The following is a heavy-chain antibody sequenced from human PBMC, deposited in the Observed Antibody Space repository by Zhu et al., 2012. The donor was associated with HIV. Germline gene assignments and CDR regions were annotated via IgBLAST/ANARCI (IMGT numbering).Heavy chain of an antibody. CDR2: IYHSGTT. CDR1: GYSIRSGYY. D-gene: IGHD3-22*01. J-gene: IGHJ3*01. V-gene: IGHV4-38-2*02. Sequence: QVQESGPGLVKPPKTLSLTCTVSGYSIRSGYYWGWIRQPPGKDLEWIGSIYHSGTTYYNPSLKSRVTISVDTSEKQFSLKLNSVTAADTAVYYCARGGYYYDTLGAFDLWGQGTMVTVSS. CDR3: ARGGYYYDTLGAFDL.